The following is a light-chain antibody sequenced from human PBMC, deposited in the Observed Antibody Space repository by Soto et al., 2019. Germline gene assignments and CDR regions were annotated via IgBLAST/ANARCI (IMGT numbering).Light chain of an antibody. CDR2: EVS. Sequence: QSVLTQPASVSGSPGQSITISCTGTSSDVGGYNYVSWYQQHPGKAPKLMIYEVSNRHSGVSNRFSGSKSGNMASLTISGLQAEDEADYYCSSYPSSSTIYVLGNGTKVT. CDR1: SSDVGGYNY. CDR3: SSYPSSSTIYV. V-gene: IGLV2-14*01. J-gene: IGLJ1*01.